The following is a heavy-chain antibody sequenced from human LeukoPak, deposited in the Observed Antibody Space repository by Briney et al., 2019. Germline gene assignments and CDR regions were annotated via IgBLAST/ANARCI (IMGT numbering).Heavy chain of an antibody. CDR2: IYYSGST. V-gene: IGHV4-59*01. J-gene: IGHJ4*02. Sequence: SEALSLTCTVSGGSISSYYWSWIRQPPGKGLEWIGYIYYSGSTNYNPSLKSRVTISVDTSKNQFSLKLSSVTAADTAVYYCARMYSSSWYAELDYWGQGTLVTVSS. D-gene: IGHD6-13*01. CDR1: GGSISSYY. CDR3: ARMYSSSWYAELDY.